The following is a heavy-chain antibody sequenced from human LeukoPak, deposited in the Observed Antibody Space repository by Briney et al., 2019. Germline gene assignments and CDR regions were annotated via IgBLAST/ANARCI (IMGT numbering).Heavy chain of an antibody. CDR3: ARDSAVYDSSGYFLHAFDI. CDR1: GYTFTGYY. D-gene: IGHD3-22*01. J-gene: IGHJ3*02. CDR2: INPNSGGT. V-gene: IGHV1-2*02. Sequence: ASVRVSCKASGYTFTGYYMHWVRQAPGQGLEWMGWINPNSGGTKCAQNFQGRVTMTRDTSISTAYMELSGLRSDDTAAYYCARDSAVYDSSGYFLHAFDIWGQGTMVTVSS.